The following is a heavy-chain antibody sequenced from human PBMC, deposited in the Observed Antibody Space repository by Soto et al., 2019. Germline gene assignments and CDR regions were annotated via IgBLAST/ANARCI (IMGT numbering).Heavy chain of an antibody. V-gene: IGHV2-5*02. J-gene: IGHJ3*02. CDR2: IYWDDDK. D-gene: IGHD2-2*01. CDR1: GFSLSTSGVG. Sequence: SGPTLVNPTQTLTLTCTFSGFSLSTSGVGVGWIRQPPGKALEWLALIYWDDDKRYSPSLKSRLTITKDTSKNQVVLTMTNMDPVDTATYYCAHRRGKGTNVVVRAANDAFDIWGQGTVVTVSS. CDR3: AHRRGKGTNVVVRAANDAFDI.